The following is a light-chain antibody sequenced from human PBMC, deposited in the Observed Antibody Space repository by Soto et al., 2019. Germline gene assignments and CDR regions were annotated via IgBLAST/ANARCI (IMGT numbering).Light chain of an antibody. Sequence: EIVMSQSPLSLSVTPGEPASFSCRSSHSLLCSNAYNYLDWYLQKPGQSPQLLIYLGSHRASGVPDRFSGSGSGTNFTLKISRVEAEDVGVYYCMQGLENLTFGQGTRLEIK. CDR3: MQGLENLT. J-gene: IGKJ5*01. CDR2: LGS. V-gene: IGKV2-28*01. CDR1: HSLLCSNAYNY.